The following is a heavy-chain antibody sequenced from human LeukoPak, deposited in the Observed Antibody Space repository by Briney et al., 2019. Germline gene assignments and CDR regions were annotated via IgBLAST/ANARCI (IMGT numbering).Heavy chain of an antibody. D-gene: IGHD3-3*01. Sequence: PGGSLRLSCAASGFTFSNAWMSWVRQAPGKGLEWVGRIKSKTDGGTTDYAAPVKGRFTISRDDSKNTLYLQMNSLKTEDTAVYYCTTAHDFLDAFDIWGQGTMVTVSS. CDR1: GFTFSNAW. CDR3: TTAHDFLDAFDI. J-gene: IGHJ3*02. CDR2: IKSKTDGGTT. V-gene: IGHV3-15*01.